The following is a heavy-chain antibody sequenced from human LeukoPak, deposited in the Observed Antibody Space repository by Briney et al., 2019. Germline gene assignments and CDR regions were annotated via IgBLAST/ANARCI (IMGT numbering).Heavy chain of an antibody. D-gene: IGHD3-22*01. CDR2: IIPIFGTA. J-gene: IGHJ4*02. CDR1: GGTFSSYA. CDR3: AKEVDDSSGYYPYYFDY. V-gene: IGHV1-69*01. Sequence: SVKVSCKASGGTFSSYAISWVRQAPGQGLEWMGGIIPIFGTANYAQKFQGRVTITADESTSTAYMELSSLRSEDTAVYYCAKEVDDSSGYYPYYFDYWGQGTLVTVSS.